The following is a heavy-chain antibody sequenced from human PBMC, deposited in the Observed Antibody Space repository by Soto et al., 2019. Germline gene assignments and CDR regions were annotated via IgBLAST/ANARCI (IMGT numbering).Heavy chain of an antibody. CDR2: IKSKTDGGTT. J-gene: IGHJ4*02. V-gene: IGHV3-15*01. CDR1: GFTFSNAW. D-gene: IGHD3-22*01. Sequence: EVQLVESGGGLVKPGGSLRLSCAASGFTFSNAWMSWVRQAPGKGLEWVGRIKSKTDGGTTDYAAPVKGRFTISRDDSKNTLYLQMNSLKTEHTAVYYCTTDFGNYYDGSGYYPHFDYWGQGTLVTVSS. CDR3: TTDFGNYYDGSGYYPHFDY.